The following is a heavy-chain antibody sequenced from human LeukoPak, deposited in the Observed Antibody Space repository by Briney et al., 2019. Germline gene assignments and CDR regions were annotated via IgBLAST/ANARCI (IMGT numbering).Heavy chain of an antibody. CDR1: GGSFSGYY. V-gene: IGHV4-34*01. Sequence: SETLSLTCAVYGGSFSGYYWSWIRQPPGKGLEWIGEINHSGSTNYNPSLKSRVTISVDTSKNQFSLKLSSVTAADTAVYYCARGPHIVGVTAIITPYYFDYWGQGTLVTVSS. D-gene: IGHD2-21*02. CDR3: ARGPHIVGVTAIITPYYFDY. J-gene: IGHJ4*02. CDR2: INHSGST.